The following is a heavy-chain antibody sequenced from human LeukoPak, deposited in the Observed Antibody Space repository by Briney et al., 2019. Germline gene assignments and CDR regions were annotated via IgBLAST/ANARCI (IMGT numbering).Heavy chain of an antibody. CDR1: GFTFSGFS. J-gene: IGHJ4*02. V-gene: IGHV3-73*01. CDR2: IRNKANNYAT. CDR3: ARACGNSSPASRYFEY. D-gene: IGHD6-13*01. Sequence: GGSLKLSCAASGFTFSGFSLHWVRQASGKGLEWVGRIRNKANNYATTYAASVRGRFTISRDDSKNTAYLQMNSLRAEDTAMFYCARACGNSSPASRYFEYWGQGALVTVSS.